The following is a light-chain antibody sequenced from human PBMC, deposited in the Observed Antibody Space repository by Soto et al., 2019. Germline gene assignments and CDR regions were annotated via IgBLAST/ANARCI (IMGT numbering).Light chain of an antibody. Sequence: QSVLTQPPSASGTPGQRVTISCSGSSSNIGSNTVNWYQQLPGTAPKLLIYSNNQRPSGVPDRFSGSKSGTSASLAISGLQSEDEADYYCAAWDGRLKGWVFGGGTKLTVL. CDR3: AAWDGRLKGWV. CDR1: SSNIGSNT. CDR2: SNN. J-gene: IGLJ3*02. V-gene: IGLV1-44*01.